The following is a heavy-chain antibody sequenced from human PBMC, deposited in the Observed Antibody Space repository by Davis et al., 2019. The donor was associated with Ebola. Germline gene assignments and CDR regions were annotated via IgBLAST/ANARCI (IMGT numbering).Heavy chain of an antibody. Sequence: MPGGSLTLSCTVSGGSIRTHYLRWIRQSPGKGLEWIGSGYYGGRTDYNPSLKSRAIISVDTSKNHSPLNLSSVAAADTAIYYCARSVFYDSTGYYVHWYYDLWGRGTLVTVSS. CDR2: GYYGGRT. V-gene: IGHV4-59*11. CDR1: GGSIRTHY. D-gene: IGHD3-22*01. J-gene: IGHJ2*01. CDR3: ARSVFYDSTGYYVHWYYDL.